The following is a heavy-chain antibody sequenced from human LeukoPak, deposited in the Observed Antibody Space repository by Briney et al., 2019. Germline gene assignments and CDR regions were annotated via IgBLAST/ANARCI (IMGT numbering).Heavy chain of an antibody. CDR2: ISGGDTTI. CDR1: GFTISSYE. J-gene: IGHJ5*02. CDR3: TRGTGGSA. Sequence: GGSLRLSCAASGFTISSYEMNRVRQAPGKGLEWVSYISGGDTTIYYADSVRGRFTISRDNAKNSLYLQMNSLRAEDTALYYCTRGTGGSAWGQGTLVTVSS. D-gene: IGHD2-15*01. V-gene: IGHV3-48*03.